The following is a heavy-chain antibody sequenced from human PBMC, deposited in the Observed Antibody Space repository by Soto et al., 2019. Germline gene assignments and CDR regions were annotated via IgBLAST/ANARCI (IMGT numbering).Heavy chain of an antibody. J-gene: IGHJ4*02. D-gene: IGHD3-10*01. Sequence: QLQLQESGPGLVKPSETLSLTCTVSGGSISSSSYYWGWIRQPPGKGLEWIGSIYYSGSTYYNPSLRSRVXXXVXPSKNQFSLQLSSVTAADTAVYYCATTYYFGSGSAYWGQGTLVTVSS. CDR3: ATTYYFGSGSAY. V-gene: IGHV4-39*01. CDR2: IYYSGST. CDR1: GGSISSSSYY.